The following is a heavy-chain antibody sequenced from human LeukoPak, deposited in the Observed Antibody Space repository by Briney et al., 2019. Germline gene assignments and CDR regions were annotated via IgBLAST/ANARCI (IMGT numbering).Heavy chain of an antibody. CDR3: ARDRAGRAPITVGATLFNWFDP. J-gene: IGHJ5*02. Sequence: GASVKVSCKASGYTFTGYYMHWVRQAPGQGLEWMGWINPNSGGTNYAQKFQGRVTMTRDTSTSTVYMELSSLRSEDTAVYYCARDRAGRAPITVGATLFNWFDPWGQGTLVTVSS. CDR1: GYTFTGYY. CDR2: INPNSGGT. D-gene: IGHD1-26*01. V-gene: IGHV1-2*02.